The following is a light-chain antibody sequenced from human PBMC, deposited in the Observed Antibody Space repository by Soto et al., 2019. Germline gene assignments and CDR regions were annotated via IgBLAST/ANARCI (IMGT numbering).Light chain of an antibody. V-gene: IGKV1-33*01. Sequence: DIQMTQSPSSLSASIGDRVTITCQASQDVNNSLNWYQQKPRKAPNLLIYDVSNLGTGVPSRFGGSGSGADFTFTSSRLQPEDIGAYYCQQYYKVPVTFGQGTRLEI. CDR2: DVS. CDR3: QQYYKVPVT. J-gene: IGKJ5*01. CDR1: QDVNNS.